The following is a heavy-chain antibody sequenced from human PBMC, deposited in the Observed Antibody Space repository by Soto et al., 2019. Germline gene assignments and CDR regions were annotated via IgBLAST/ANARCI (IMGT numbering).Heavy chain of an antibody. V-gene: IGHV4-59*01. CDR1: GDSITNYY. Sequence: PSETLSLTCTVSGDSITNYYWTWIRQPPGKGLEWIGHIYYSGTTNYNASLKSRVTISVDKSKKQFSLNLTSVTAADTALYYCARDTYYFGMDVWGQGTTVTVSS. CDR3: ARDTYYFGMDV. CDR2: IYYSGTT. D-gene: IGHD2-21*01. J-gene: IGHJ6*02.